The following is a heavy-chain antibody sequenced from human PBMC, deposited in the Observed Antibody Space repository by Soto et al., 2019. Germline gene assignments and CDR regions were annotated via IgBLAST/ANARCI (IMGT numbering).Heavy chain of an antibody. J-gene: IGHJ3*02. CDR3: AKEAGLGAFDI. V-gene: IGHV4-34*01. D-gene: IGHD6-19*01. Sequence: KPSETLSLTCGVYVGSFSGYYWNWVRQSQEKGLEWIGEINDSGYVKYNPSLKNRVTMAVDTAKNQFSVTLTSVTAADTAVYYCAKEAGLGAFDIWGQGTMVTVSS. CDR2: INDSGYV. CDR1: VGSFSGYY.